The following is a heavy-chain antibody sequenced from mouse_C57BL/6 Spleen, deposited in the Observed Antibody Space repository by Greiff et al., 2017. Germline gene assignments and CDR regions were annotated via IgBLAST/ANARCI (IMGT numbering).Heavy chain of an antibody. CDR1: GYTFTSYW. D-gene: IGHD3-2*02. V-gene: IGHV1-69*01. Sequence: VKLQQPGAELVMPGASVKLSCKASGYTFTSYWMHWVKQRPGQGLEWIGEIDPSDSYTNYNQKFKGKSTLTVDKSSSTAYMQLSSLTSEDSAVYYCARRLLGAMDYWGQGTSVTVSS. J-gene: IGHJ4*01. CDR3: ARRLLGAMDY. CDR2: IDPSDSYT.